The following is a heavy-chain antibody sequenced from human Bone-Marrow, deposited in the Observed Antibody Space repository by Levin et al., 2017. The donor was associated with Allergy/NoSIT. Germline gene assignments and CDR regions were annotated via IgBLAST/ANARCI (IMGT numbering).Heavy chain of an antibody. Sequence: GGSLRLSCAASGFTVSSKYMNWVSQAPGKGLEWVSVIYSDGGTYYADSVQGRFTISKDNSKNTLYLQMNSLRAEDTAVYYCARAGVAGIFDYWGQGTLVTVSS. D-gene: IGHD3-3*01. V-gene: IGHV3-53*01. J-gene: IGHJ4*02. CDR3: ARAGVAGIFDY. CDR2: IYSDGGT. CDR1: GFTVSSKY.